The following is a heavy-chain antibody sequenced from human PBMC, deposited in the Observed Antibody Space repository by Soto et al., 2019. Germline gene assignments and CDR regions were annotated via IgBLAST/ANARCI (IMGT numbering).Heavy chain of an antibody. CDR3: ARNRGYSYGYPAYYYYVMDV. CDR2: IDPSDSYT. Sequence: GESLKISCKGSGYSFTSYWISWVRQMPGKGLEWMGRIDPSDSYTNYSPSFQGHVTISADKSISTAYLQWSSLKASDTAMYYCARNRGYSYGYPAYYYYVMDVWGQGTTVTVSS. J-gene: IGHJ6*02. V-gene: IGHV5-10-1*01. CDR1: GYSFTSYW. D-gene: IGHD5-18*01.